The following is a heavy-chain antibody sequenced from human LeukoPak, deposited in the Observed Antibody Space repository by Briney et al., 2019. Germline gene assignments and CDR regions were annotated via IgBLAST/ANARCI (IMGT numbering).Heavy chain of an antibody. V-gene: IGHV1-2*02. J-gene: IGHJ5*02. CDR1: GHIVTGYA. Sequence: ASVKLSCKASGHIVTGYAMNGGARSAGQEVEWRGGINPNSDDTNYAQNVQGRVTMTTDTSTSIAYMQLTTLRSDDTAVYYCARNRGPMVRGVISPHNWFDRWGQGTLVTFSS. D-gene: IGHD3-10*01. CDR2: INPNSDDT. CDR3: ARNRGPMVRGVISPHNWFDR.